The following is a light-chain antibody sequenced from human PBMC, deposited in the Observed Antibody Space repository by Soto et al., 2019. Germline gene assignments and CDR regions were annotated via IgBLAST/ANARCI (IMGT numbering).Light chain of an antibody. V-gene: IGLV1-44*01. CDR3: ATWDDSLAGLV. J-gene: IGLJ3*02. CDR1: SSNIGINT. Sequence: QSVLTQPPSTSGTPGPRVTISCSGSSSNIGINTVNWYQVLPGTAPKLLIYSNNQRPSGVPDRFSGSRSGTSASLAISRLQSEDESDYYCATWDDSLAGLVFGGGTKLTVL. CDR2: SNN.